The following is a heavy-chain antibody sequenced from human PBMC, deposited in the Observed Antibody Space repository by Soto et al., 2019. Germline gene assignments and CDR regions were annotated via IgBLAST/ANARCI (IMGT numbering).Heavy chain of an antibody. J-gene: IGHJ6*02. V-gene: IGHV4-34*01. CDR3: AKGGVGGMDV. CDR1: GGSFSGYY. CDR2: INHSGST. Sequence: QVQLQQWGAGLLKPSETLSLTCAVYGGSFSGYYWSWIRQPQGKGLEWIGEINHSGSTNYNPSLKSRVTISVDTSKNQFSLKLSSVTAADTAVYYCAKGGVGGMDVWGQGTTVTVSS.